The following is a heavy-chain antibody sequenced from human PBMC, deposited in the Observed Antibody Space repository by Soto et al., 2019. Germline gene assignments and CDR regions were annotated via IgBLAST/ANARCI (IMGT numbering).Heavy chain of an antibody. CDR2: MRYDGTQK. Sequence: PGGTLRLSCEASGFTFNTYSMHWVRQPPCKGMEWLAAMRYDGTQKYYACSVKCRFRSSRDNSKKPRNLEMNSLRAEDTAVYYCARAGGTTVAELCHFDSWGRGTMVTASS. D-gene: IGHD4-17*01. V-gene: IGHV3-33*01. J-gene: IGHJ4*02. CDR1: GFTFNTYS. CDR3: ARAGGTTVAELCHFDS.